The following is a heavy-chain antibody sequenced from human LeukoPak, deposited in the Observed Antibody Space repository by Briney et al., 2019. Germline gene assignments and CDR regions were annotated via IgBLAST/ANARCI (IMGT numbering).Heavy chain of an antibody. CDR1: GGYISTYY. J-gene: IGHJ4*02. CDR3: ARGYGRGGALDY. CDR2: IYYSGTT. D-gene: IGHD5-18*01. Sequence: SETLSLSWIVVGGYISTYYWSWVRQPPGKGLESIGYIYYSGTTNYNPSLKSRVTISVDTSRNQFSLKLSSVTAADTAVYYCARGYGRGGALDYWGQGTLVTVSS. V-gene: IGHV4-59*01.